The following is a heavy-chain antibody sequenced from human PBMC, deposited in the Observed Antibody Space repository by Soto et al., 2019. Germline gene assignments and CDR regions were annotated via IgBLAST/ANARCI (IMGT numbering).Heavy chain of an antibody. CDR3: ARQKYYDVLSGYSKNWFDP. D-gene: IGHD3-3*01. CDR1: GGSISSGSYY. V-gene: IGHV4-39*01. Sequence: TLSLTCTVSGGSISSGSYYWGWIRQPPGKGLEWIGSIYYSGSTYYNPSLKSRVTMSVDTSKNQFSLSLSSVTAADTAVYYCARQKYYDVLSGYSKNWFDPWGQGTLVTVSS. J-gene: IGHJ5*02. CDR2: IYYSGST.